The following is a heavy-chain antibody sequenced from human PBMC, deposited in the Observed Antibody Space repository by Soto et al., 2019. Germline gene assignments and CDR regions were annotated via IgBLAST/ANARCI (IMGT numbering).Heavy chain of an antibody. V-gene: IGHV5-51*01. J-gene: IGHJ6*02. CDR1: GYSFTSYW. D-gene: IGHD1-1*01. Sequence: PGESLKISCKGSGYSFTSYWIGWVRQMPVKGLEWMGIIYPGDSDTRYSPSFQGQVTISADKSISTAYLQWSSLKASDTAMYYCARPRTSGTYYYYGMDVWGQGTTVTVSS. CDR2: IYPGDSDT. CDR3: ARPRTSGTYYYYGMDV.